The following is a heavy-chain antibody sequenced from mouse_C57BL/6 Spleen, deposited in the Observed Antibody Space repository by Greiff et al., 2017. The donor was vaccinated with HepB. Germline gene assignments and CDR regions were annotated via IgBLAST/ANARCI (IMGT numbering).Heavy chain of an antibody. CDR1: GYSITSGYY. V-gene: IGHV3-6*01. D-gene: IGHD2-1*01. Sequence: EVHLVESGPGLVKPSQSLSLTCSVTGYSITSGYYWNWIRQFPGNKLEWMGYISYDGSNNYNPSLKNRISITRDTSKNQFFLKLNSVTTEDTATYYCARGDGNYDFDYWGQGTTLTVSS. CDR3: ARGDGNYDFDY. CDR2: ISYDGSN. J-gene: IGHJ2*01.